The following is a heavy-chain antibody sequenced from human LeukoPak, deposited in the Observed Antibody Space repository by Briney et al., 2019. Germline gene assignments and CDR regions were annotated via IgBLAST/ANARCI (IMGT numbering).Heavy chain of an antibody. CDR1: GFTFSTYA. CDR2: LSASGAIT. V-gene: IGHV3-23*01. J-gene: IGHJ4*02. CDR3: AKGGWLEY. D-gene: IGHD6-19*01. Sequence: GGSLRLSCAASGFTFSTYAMSWVRQAPGKGLEWVSALSASGAITYYADSVKGRFTISRDDSKSTLYLQLNSLRAEDTAVYFCAKGGWLEYWGQGTLVTVYS.